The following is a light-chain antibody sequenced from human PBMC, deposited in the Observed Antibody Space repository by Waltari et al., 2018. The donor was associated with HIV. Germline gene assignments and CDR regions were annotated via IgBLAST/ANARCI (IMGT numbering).Light chain of an antibody. Sequence: QSMLTKTPSVSAAPGQKVTISCSGSSSNNGNNYVSWYQHLPGTAPKLLIYDNTTRPSGIPDRLSGSNSGTAATLRITGRQTGVEADYYCGTWDSSLSPFWVFCGGTNLTFL. J-gene: IGLJ3*02. CDR2: DNT. V-gene: IGLV1-51*01. CDR3: GTWDSSLSPFWV. CDR1: SSNNGNNY.